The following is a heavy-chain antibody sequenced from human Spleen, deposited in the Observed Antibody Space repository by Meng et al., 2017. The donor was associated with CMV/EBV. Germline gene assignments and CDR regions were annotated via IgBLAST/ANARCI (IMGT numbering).Heavy chain of an antibody. D-gene: IGHD5-24*01. J-gene: IGHJ4*02. V-gene: IGHV3-23*01. Sequence: LSLTCAASGFSFSSYAMSWVRQAPGKGLEWVSAISVSGGSTYYADSVKGRFTISRDNSKNTLYLQMNSLRAEDTAVYYCAKDVEYRRDGPFDYWGQGTLVTVSS. CDR2: ISVSGGST. CDR1: GFSFSSYA. CDR3: AKDVEYRRDGPFDY.